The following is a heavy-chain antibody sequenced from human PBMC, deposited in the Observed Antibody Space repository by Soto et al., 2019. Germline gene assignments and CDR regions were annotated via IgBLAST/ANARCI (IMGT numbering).Heavy chain of an antibody. J-gene: IGHJ5*02. CDR2: IYYIGST. CDR1: GGSISSYY. D-gene: IGHD2-2*01. V-gene: IGHV4-59*01. CDR3: ARGLRRQLLNWFDP. Sequence: SETLSRTCTVSGGSISSYYWSGIRQPPGKGLEWIGYIYYIGSTNYNPSLKSRVTISVDTSKNQFSLKLSSVTAADTAVYYCARGLRRQLLNWFDPWGQGTLVTVSS.